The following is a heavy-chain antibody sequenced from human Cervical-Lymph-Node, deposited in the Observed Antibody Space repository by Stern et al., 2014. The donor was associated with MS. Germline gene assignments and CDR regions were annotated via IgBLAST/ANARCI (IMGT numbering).Heavy chain of an antibody. CDR3: ARGMTNCSYR. D-gene: IGHD2-21*01. CDR2: INPDGTSA. Sequence: EMQLVESGGGLVKPGESLRVSCEASAFIFSNYWIHWVRQVQGKGLVWVSHINPDGTSALYADSVKGRFITTRDNARNTLYLQMNSLRAEDTSFYYCARGMTNCSYRWGQGTLVTVSS. CDR1: AFIFSNYW. V-gene: IGHV3-74*02. J-gene: IGHJ4*02.